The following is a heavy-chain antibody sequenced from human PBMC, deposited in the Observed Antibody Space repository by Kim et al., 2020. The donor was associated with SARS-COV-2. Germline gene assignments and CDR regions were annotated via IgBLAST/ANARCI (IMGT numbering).Heavy chain of an antibody. V-gene: IGHV3-23*01. J-gene: IGHJ1*01. D-gene: IGHD6-13*01. Sequence: GGSLRLSCAASGFTFSSSALSWGRQAQGKGLEWVATISVSGGSTYFADFVKGRFTISRDNSKNTLYLQMNSLRADDTAIFYCVKVAAAAATFHHWGQGTMVPVSS. CDR1: GFTFSSSA. CDR2: ISVSGGST. CDR3: VKVAAAAATFHH.